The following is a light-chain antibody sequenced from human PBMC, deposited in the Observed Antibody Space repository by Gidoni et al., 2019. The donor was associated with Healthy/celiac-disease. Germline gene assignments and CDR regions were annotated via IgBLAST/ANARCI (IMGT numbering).Light chain of an antibody. CDR1: QDISTY. J-gene: IGKJ1*01. V-gene: IGKV1-33*01. CDR2: DAS. Sequence: EIQMTQSPSSLSASVGDRVTITCQASQDISTYLNWYQQKPGKAPKLLIYDASNFETGVPSRFSGSGSGTDFTFPISSLQPEDIATYYCQQYDNLPRTFGQGTKVEIK. CDR3: QQYDNLPRT.